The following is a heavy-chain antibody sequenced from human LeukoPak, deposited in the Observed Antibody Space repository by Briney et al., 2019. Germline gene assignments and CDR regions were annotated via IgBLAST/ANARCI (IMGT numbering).Heavy chain of an antibody. CDR3: ARGIVVVPAAIRGGADYYYYYMDV. V-gene: IGHV1-69*13. CDR2: IIPIFGTA. CDR1: GGTFSSYA. D-gene: IGHD2-2*02. J-gene: IGHJ6*03. Sequence: ASVKVSCKASGGTFSSYAISWVRQAPGQGLEWMGGIIPIFGTANYAQKFQGRVTITADESTSTAYMELSSLRSEDTAVYYCARGIVVVPAAIRGGADYYYYYMDVWGKGTTVTVSS.